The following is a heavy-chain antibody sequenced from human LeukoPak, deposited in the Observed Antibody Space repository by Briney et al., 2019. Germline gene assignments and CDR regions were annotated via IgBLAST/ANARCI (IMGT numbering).Heavy chain of an antibody. CDR1: GYSFTSYW. Sequence: GESLKISCKGSGYSFTSYWIGWVRQMPGKGLEWMGIIYPGDSDTRYSPSFQGQVTISADKSISTAYLQWSSLKASDTAMYYCATQVDTTMVARDYFFDYWGQGTLVTVS. J-gene: IGHJ4*02. V-gene: IGHV5-51*01. D-gene: IGHD5-18*01. CDR3: ATQVDTTMVARDYFFDY. CDR2: IYPGDSDT.